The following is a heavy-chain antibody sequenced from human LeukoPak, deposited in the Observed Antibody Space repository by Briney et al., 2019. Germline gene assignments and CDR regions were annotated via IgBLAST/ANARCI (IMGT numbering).Heavy chain of an antibody. CDR2: INHSGST. V-gene: IGHV4-34*01. Sequence: LETLSLTCAVYGGSFSGYYWSWIRQPPGKGLEWIGEINHSGSTNYNPSLKSRVTISVDTSKNQFSLKLSSVTAADTAVYYCARFRGSDAFDIWGQGTMVTVSS. CDR3: ARFRGSDAFDI. J-gene: IGHJ3*02. D-gene: IGHD3-10*01. CDR1: GGSFSGYY.